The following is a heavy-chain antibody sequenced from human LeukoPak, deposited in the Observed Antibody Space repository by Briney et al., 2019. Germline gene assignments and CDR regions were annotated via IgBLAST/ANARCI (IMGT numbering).Heavy chain of an antibody. CDR3: VRRGDASSGWGDHDY. V-gene: IGHV3-23*01. Sequence: GGSLPLSCAACGFTFNRNAISWVRQAPGKGLEWVSTIGGSGDKTFYADSVKGRFTISRDNSKNMLHLQMSSLTGEDTALYYCVRRGDASSGWGDHDYWGQGALVTVSS. CDR1: GFTFNRNA. CDR2: IGGSGDKT. D-gene: IGHD6-19*01. J-gene: IGHJ4*02.